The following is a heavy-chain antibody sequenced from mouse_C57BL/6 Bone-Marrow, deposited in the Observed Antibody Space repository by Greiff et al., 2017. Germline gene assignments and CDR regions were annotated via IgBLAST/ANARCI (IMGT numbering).Heavy chain of an antibody. CDR1: GYSITSGYY. V-gene: IGHV3-6*01. J-gene: IGHJ2*01. CDR3: AREGAYCSNYDY. Sequence: DVQLQESGPGLVKPSQSLSLTCSVTGYSITSGYYWNWIRQFPGNKLEWMGYISYDGSNNYNPSLKNRISITRDTSKNQFFLKLNSVTTEDTATYYCAREGAYCSNYDYWGQGTTLTVSS. CDR2: ISYDGSN. D-gene: IGHD2-5*01.